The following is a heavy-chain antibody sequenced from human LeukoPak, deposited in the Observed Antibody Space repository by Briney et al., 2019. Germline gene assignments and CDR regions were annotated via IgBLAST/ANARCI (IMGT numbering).Heavy chain of an antibody. CDR2: ISPNSGVT. CDR1: GYTFTGYY. D-gene: IGHD6-19*01. CDR3: TRGPPINSGFQGVWFDP. J-gene: IGHJ5*02. V-gene: IGHV1-2*02. Sequence: ASVKVSCKASGYTFTGYYIHWLRQAPGQGLEWMGWISPNSGVTHSAQKFQGRLTMTRDTSISTAYMELSSLMSDDTAVHSCTRGPPINSGFQGVWFDPWGQGTLVTVSS.